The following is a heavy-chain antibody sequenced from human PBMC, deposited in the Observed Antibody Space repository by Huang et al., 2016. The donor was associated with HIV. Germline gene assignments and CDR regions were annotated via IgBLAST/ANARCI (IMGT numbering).Heavy chain of an antibody. CDR1: GGSFSGYY. CDR3: ARRYNSRRDY. D-gene: IGHD3-22*01. V-gene: IGHV4-34*02. J-gene: IGHJ4*02. Sequence: QVQLEQWGAGLLKASETLSLTCAVYGGSFSGYYWNCLRQAPGKGLEWVGEINHSGNNNYNPSLKSRVNMSVDTSKSQFSLYLTSLSAADTGTYFCARRYNSRRDYWGRGTLVTVHS. CDR2: INHSGNN.